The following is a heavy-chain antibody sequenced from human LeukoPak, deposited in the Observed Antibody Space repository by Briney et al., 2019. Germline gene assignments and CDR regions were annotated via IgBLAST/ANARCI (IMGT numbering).Heavy chain of an antibody. D-gene: IGHD6-13*01. CDR3: ARDLVAAAGRYYYYYYMDV. CDR1: GGSISSSSYY. J-gene: IGHJ6*03. CDR2: IYYSGST. V-gene: IGHV4-39*07. Sequence: SETLSLTCTVSGGSISSSSYYWGWIRQPPGKGLEWIGSIYYSGSTYYNPSLKSRVTISVDTSKNQFSLKLSSVTAADTAVYYCARDLVAAAGRYYYYYYMDVWGKGTTVTISS.